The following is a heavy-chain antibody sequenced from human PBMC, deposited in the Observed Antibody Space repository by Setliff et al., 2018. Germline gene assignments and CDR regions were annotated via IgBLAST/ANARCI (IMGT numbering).Heavy chain of an antibody. CDR3: ARGPYYYDSSGYYYY. D-gene: IGHD3-22*01. CDR2: ISSSLHII. CDR1: GFTFSGYS. V-gene: IGHV3-48*04. J-gene: IGHJ4*02. Sequence: GGSLRLSCEASGFTFSGYSMNWVRQATGQGLEWVSYISSSLHIISYADSVKARLTISRDNAKNTLYLQMNSLRAEDTAVYYCARGPYYYDSSGYYYYWGQGTLVTAPQ.